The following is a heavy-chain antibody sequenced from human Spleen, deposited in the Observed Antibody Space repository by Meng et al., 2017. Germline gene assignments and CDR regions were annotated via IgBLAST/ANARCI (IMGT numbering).Heavy chain of an antibody. J-gene: IGHJ6*02. CDR2: IGNSGSTK. Sequence: GESLKISCAASGFTFSDYYMSWIRQAPGKGLEWVSCIGNSGSTKYYADSVKGRFTMSRDNAKNSVYLQMDNLRADDTAVYYCAPETEGGMDVWGQGTMVTVSS. CDR1: GFTFSDYY. CDR3: APETEGGMDV. V-gene: IGHV3-11*01.